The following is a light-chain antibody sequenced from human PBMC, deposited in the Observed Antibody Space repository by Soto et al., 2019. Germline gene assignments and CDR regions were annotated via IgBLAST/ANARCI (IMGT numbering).Light chain of an antibody. CDR3: SSYAGSNNLGV. J-gene: IGLJ2*01. CDR1: SSDVGGYNY. CDR2: EVS. Sequence: QSALTQPPSASGSPGQSVTISCTGTSSDVGGYNYVSWYQQHPGKAPKLMIYEVSKRPSGVPDRFSGSKSGNTASLTVSGLTAEDEADYYCSSYAGSNNLGVFGGGTKLTAL. V-gene: IGLV2-8*01.